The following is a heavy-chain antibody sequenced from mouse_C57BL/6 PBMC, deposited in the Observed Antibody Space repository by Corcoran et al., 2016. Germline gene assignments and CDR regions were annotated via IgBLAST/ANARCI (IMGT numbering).Heavy chain of an antibody. V-gene: IGHV1-80*01. D-gene: IGHD1-1*01. CDR2: IYPGDGDT. J-gene: IGHJ4*01. CDR1: GYAFSSYW. CDR3: ARRGYYYGSSYVYAMDY. Sequence: QVQLQQSGAELVKPGASVKISCKASGYAFSSYWMNWVKQRPGKGLEWIGQIYPGDGDTNYNGKFKGKATLTADKSASTAYMQLSSLTSEDSAVYFCARRGYYYGSSYVYAMDYWGQGTSVTVSS.